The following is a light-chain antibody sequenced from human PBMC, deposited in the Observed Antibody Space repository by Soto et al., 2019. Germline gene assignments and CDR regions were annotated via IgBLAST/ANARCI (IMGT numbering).Light chain of an antibody. J-gene: IGKJ3*01. CDR1: ESISFY. CDR3: QQNYINPRT. Sequence: DIQMTQSPSSLSASVGDSVTITCRASESISFYLNWYQQKPGQAPKVLIYAASTLHRGVPSRFSGVGSGTDFTLTISSLQPEDFATYYCQQNYINPRTFGPGTKVDSK. CDR2: AAS. V-gene: IGKV1-39*01.